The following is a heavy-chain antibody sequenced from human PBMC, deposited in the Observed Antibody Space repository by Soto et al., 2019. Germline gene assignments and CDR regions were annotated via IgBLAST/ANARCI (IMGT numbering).Heavy chain of an antibody. CDR2: VSGGGGNT. Sequence: EVQLLESGGGLVQPGGSLRLSCAASGFTFAGYAMSWVRQAPGKGLEWVSTVSGGGGNTYYADSVKGRLTISRDNSKNTMYLQMNSLRAEDTAVYYCAKDFSATTVSTPSVKIDCCGQGTLVTVSS. D-gene: IGHD4-4*01. CDR3: AKDFSATTVSTPSVKIDC. J-gene: IGHJ4*02. CDR1: GFTFAGYA. V-gene: IGHV3-23*01.